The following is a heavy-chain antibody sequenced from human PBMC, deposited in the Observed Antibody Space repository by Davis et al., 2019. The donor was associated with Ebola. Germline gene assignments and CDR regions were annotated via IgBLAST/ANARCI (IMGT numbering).Heavy chain of an antibody. D-gene: IGHD3-3*01. CDR3: AKDPYDFWSGYYTKGNAFDI. J-gene: IGHJ3*02. V-gene: IGHV3-23*01. Sequence: GESLKISCAASAFTFSSYAMSWVRQAPGKGLEWVSAISGSGGSTYYADSVKGRFTISRDNSKNTLYLQMNSLRAEDTGVYYCAKDPYDFWSGYYTKGNAFDIWGQGTMVTVSS. CDR1: AFTFSSYA. CDR2: ISGSGGST.